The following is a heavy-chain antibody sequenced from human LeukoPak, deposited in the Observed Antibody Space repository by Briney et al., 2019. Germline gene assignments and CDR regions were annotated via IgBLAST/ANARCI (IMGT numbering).Heavy chain of an antibody. CDR1: GGSFSGYY. V-gene: IGHV4-34*01. J-gene: IGHJ4*02. CDR3: ARGIDYDFWSGYPGTLYPFDY. D-gene: IGHD3-3*01. CDR2: INHSGST. Sequence: PSQTLSLTCAVYGGSFSGYYWSWIRQPPGKGLEWIGEINHSGSTNYNPSLKSRVTISVDTSKNQFSLKLSSVTAADTAVYYCARGIDYDFWSGYPGTLYPFDYWGQGTLVTVSS.